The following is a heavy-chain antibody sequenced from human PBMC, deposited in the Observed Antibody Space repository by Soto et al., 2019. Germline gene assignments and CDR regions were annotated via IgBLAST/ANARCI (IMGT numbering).Heavy chain of an antibody. Sequence: PSETLSLTCTVSGGSVSSGDYFWSWLRQSPGKRLEWIAYIYYIGSTNYNPSLKSRATISVDTSKSQVSLTLTSMTAADAALYYCARSPNYYYYGFDVWGQGTAVTVSS. CDR3: ARSPNYYYYGFDV. D-gene: IGHD3-10*01. CDR1: GGSVSSGDYF. CDR2: IYYIGST. V-gene: IGHV4-61*08. J-gene: IGHJ6*02.